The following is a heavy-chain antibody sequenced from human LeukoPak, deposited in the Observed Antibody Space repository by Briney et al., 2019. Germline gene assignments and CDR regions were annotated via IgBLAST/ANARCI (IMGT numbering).Heavy chain of an antibody. V-gene: IGHV1-2*06. CDR1: GYTFTGYY. Sequence: ASVKVSCNASGYTFTGYYMHWVRQAPGQGLEWMGRINPNSGGTNYSKQFQGRVTTTRDTSISTAYMELSRLRSDDTAVYYCARVYYGSGSYLVYWGQGTLVTVSS. D-gene: IGHD3-10*01. CDR2: INPNSGGT. J-gene: IGHJ4*02. CDR3: ARVYYGSGSYLVY.